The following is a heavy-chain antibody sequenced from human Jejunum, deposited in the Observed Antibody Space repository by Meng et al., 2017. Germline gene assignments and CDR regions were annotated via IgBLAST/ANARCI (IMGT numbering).Heavy chain of an antibody. CDR1: GLTVRSNY. CDR2: IYSAGST. J-gene: IGHJ4*02. D-gene: IGHD1-7*01. CDR3: ARDKGNYLGHWFDY. Sequence: EVQLVESGGGLVQPGGALRLHCAASGLTVRSNYMSWVGPAPGKGLEWVSVIYSAGSTYYADSVQGRFTISRDNSKNTLYLQMNSLRAADTAVYYCARDKGNYLGHWFDYWGQGTLVTVSS. V-gene: IGHV3-66*01.